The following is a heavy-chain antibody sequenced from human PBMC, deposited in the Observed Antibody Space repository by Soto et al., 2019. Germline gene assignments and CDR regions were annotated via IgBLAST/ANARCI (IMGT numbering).Heavy chain of an antibody. CDR2: LYYSGST. V-gene: IGHV4-59*02. CDR1: GGSVTSYY. CDR3: ARGNDYTQIASYHYGLDV. J-gene: IGHJ6*02. Sequence: PSATLSLTCTVSGGSVTSYYWSWIRQPPGKGMEWIGYLYYSGSTSYNPSLKSRVTMSVDMSKNQFSLTLTSVTAADTAVYYCARGNDYTQIASYHYGLDVWGQGTTVTVSS. D-gene: IGHD1-1*01.